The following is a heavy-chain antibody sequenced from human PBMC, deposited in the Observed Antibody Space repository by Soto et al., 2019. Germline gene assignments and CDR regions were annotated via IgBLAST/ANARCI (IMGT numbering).Heavy chain of an antibody. D-gene: IGHD4-17*01. CDR1: VGSFSNYY. CDR2: IYNSGTT. J-gene: IGHJ4*02. CDR3: ASGAPSRY. V-gene: IGHV4-59*08. Sequence: QMQLQESGPGLVKPSETLSLTCSVSVGSFSNYYWAWIRQAPGQGLEWIGSIYNSGTTNYNPSLKSRVIISIESSKSQFSLRLNSVTVADSAVYFCASGAPSRYWGQGILVAVSS.